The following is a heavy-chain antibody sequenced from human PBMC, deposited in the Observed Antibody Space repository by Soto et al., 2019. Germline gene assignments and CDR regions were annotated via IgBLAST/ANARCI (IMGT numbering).Heavy chain of an antibody. CDR3: ERVGSSGWYYYGMDV. CDR2: IIPIFGTA. V-gene: IGHV1-69*06. CDR1: GGAFSRYA. Sequence: SVNVSWNSSGGAFSRYAITLVRQAPGQGLEWMGGIIPIFGTANYSQKFQGRVTITSDKSTSTAYMELSRLRSEYTAVYYCERVGSSGWYYYGMDVWGQGTTVTVSS. J-gene: IGHJ6*02. D-gene: IGHD6-19*01.